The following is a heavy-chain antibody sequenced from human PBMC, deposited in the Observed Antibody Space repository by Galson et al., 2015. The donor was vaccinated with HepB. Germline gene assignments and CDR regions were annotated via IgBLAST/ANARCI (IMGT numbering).Heavy chain of an antibody. CDR3: ARELGRAYCGGDCYSPPPHFDY. D-gene: IGHD2-21*02. V-gene: IGHV1-69*13. Sequence: SVKVSCKASGGTFSSYAISWVRQAPGQGLEWMGGIIPIFGTSNYAQKFQGRVTITADESTSTAYMELSSLRSEDTAVYYGARELGRAYCGGDCYSPPPHFDYWGQGTLVTVSS. J-gene: IGHJ4*02. CDR2: IIPIFGTS. CDR1: GGTFSSYA.